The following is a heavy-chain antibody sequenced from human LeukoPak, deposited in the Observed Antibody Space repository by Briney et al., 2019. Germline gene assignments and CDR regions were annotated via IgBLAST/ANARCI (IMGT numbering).Heavy chain of an antibody. V-gene: IGHV4-61*01. CDR3: AATEVVVPAAPFETFDY. Sequence: SETLSLTCTVSGDSVSSGSYYWSWIRQPPGKGLEWIGYIYYSGSTNYNPSLKSRVTISVDTSKNQFSLKLSSVTAADTAVYYCAATEVVVPAAPFETFDYWGQGTLVTVSS. CDR2: IYYSGST. D-gene: IGHD2-2*01. CDR1: GDSVSSGSYY. J-gene: IGHJ4*02.